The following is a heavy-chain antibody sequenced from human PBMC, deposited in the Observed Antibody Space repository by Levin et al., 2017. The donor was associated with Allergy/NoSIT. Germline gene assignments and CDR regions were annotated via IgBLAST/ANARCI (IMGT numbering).Heavy chain of an antibody. CDR2: ISSSSVFK. Sequence: GGSLRLSCAASGFTFSSFSMNWVRQAPGKGLEWVSAISSSSVFKLYADSVRGRFTISRDNAKNILYLQMNSLRVEDTAVYYCARDGSPPADYCARSYIFADSWGQGNLVTVSS. D-gene: IGHD3-10*01. V-gene: IGHV3-21*06. CDR3: ARDGSPPADYCARSYIFADS. CDR1: GFTFSSFS. J-gene: IGHJ4*02.